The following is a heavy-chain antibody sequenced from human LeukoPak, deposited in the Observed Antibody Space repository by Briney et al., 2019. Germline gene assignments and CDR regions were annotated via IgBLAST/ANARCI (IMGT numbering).Heavy chain of an antibody. V-gene: IGHV3-7*01. CDR2: IKQDGSEK. D-gene: IGHD2-21*02. Sequence: PGGSLRLSCAASGSTFSSYWMSWVRQAPGKGLEWVANIKQDGSEKYYVDSVKGRFTISRDNAKNSLYLQMNSLRAEDTAVYYCARDRVSFCGGDCYSGSYYYMDVWGKGTTVTVSS. CDR3: ARDRVSFCGGDCYSGSYYYMDV. CDR1: GSTFSSYW. J-gene: IGHJ6*03.